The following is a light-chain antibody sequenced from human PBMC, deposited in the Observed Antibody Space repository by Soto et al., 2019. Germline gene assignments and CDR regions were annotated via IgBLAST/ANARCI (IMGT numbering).Light chain of an antibody. CDR3: QSYDSSLSAYV. J-gene: IGLJ1*01. Sequence: QAVVTQPPSVSGAPGQRVTISCTGSSSNIGAGYDVLWYQQLPGTAPKLLIYGNSNRPSGVPDRFSGSKSGTSASLAITGLQAEDEADYYCQSYDSSLSAYVFGTGTKLTVL. CDR1: SSNIGAGYD. CDR2: GNS. V-gene: IGLV1-40*01.